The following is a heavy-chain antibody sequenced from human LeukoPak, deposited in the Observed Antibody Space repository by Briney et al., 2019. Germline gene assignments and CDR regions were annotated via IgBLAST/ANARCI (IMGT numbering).Heavy chain of an antibody. Sequence: GGSLRLSCAASGFTFSSYSMNWVRQAPGKGLEWVSSISSSSSSYIYYADSVKGRFTISRDNSKNTLYLQMNSLRAEDTAVYYCARELRPMTTVTTFQAFDIWGQGTMVTVSS. CDR3: ARELRPMTTVTTFQAFDI. V-gene: IGHV3-21*01. J-gene: IGHJ3*02. CDR2: ISSSSSSYI. D-gene: IGHD4-17*01. CDR1: GFTFSSYS.